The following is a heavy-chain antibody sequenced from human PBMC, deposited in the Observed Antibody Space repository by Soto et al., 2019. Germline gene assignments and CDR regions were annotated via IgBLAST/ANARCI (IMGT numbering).Heavy chain of an antibody. D-gene: IGHD4-17*01. J-gene: IGHJ4*02. CDR1: GGTFSSYA. V-gene: IGHV1-69*13. CDR2: IIPIFGTA. CDR3: ARATTVVTPFLFSLDY. Sequence: GASVKVSCKASGGTFSSYAISWVRQAPGQGLEWMGGIIPIFGTANYAQKFQGRVTITADESTSTAYMELSSLRSEDTAVYYCARATTVVTPFLFSLDYWGQGTLVTVSS.